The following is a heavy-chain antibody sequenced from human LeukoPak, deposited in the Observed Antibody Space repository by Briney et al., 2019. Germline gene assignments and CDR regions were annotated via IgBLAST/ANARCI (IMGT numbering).Heavy chain of an antibody. CDR1: GFTFSSYS. CDR3: AREDYALDM. Sequence: GGSLRLSCAASGFTFSSYSMNWVRQAPGKGLEWVSSISGNSRYIYYADSVKGRFTISRDNAKNSLFLQMNSLGAEDTAVYYCAREDYALDMWGQGTRVTVSS. CDR2: ISGNSRYI. J-gene: IGHJ3*02. V-gene: IGHV3-21*01.